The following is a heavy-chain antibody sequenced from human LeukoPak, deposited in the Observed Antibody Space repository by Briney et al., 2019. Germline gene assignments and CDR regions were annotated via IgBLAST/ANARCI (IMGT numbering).Heavy chain of an antibody. V-gene: IGHV3-74*01. CDR2: INSDGSST. CDR1: GFTFSSYW. J-gene: IGHJ4*02. D-gene: IGHD6-19*01. CDR3: ARDIAVAVADEIH. Sequence: GGSLRLSCAASGFTFSSYWMHWVRQAPGKGLVWVSRINSDGSSTGYADSVKGRFTISRDNAKNTLYLQMNSLRAEDTAVYYCARDIAVAVADEIHWGQGTLVTVSS.